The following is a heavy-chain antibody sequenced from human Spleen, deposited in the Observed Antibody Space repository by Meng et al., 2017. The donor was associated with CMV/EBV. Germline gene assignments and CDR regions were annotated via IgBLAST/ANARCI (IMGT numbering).Heavy chain of an antibody. CDR3: AREDTAMVTVRYYYGMDV. CDR1: GYTFTGYY. CDR2: INPNSGVT. V-gene: IGHV1-2*02. D-gene: IGHD5-18*01. Sequence: ASVKVSCKASGYTFTGYYMHWVRQAPGQGLEWMGWINPNSGVTNYAQKFQGRVTMTRDTSISTAYMELSRLRSDDTAVYYCAREDTAMVTVRYYYGMDVWGQGTTVTVSS. J-gene: IGHJ6*02.